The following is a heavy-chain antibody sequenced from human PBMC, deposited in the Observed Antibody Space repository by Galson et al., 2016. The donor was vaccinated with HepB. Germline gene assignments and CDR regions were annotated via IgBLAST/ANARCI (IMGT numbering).Heavy chain of an antibody. V-gene: IGHV3-33*01. D-gene: IGHD1-1*01. J-gene: IGHJ4*02. CDR2: IWYDGSNK. Sequence: SLRLSCAASGLTFSSYGMHWVRQAPGKGLEWVELIWYDGSNKYYADSVKGRFTISRDNSKNTLYLQMNSLRAEDTAVYYCARVLGGTSTGYFDLWGQGTLVTVSS. CDR1: GLTFSSYG. CDR3: ARVLGGTSTGYFDL.